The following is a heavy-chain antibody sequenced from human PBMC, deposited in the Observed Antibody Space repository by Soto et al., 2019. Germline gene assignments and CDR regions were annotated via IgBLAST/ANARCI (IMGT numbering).Heavy chain of an antibody. CDR1: GGSISSGGYY. Sequence: QVQLQESGPGLVKPSQTLSLTCTVSGGSISSGGYYWSWIRQHPGKGLEWIGYIYYSGSTYYNPSLKSLVTISVDTSKNQFSLELSSVTAADTAVYYCARSGYSYGPNPLLYWGQGTLVTVSS. V-gene: IGHV4-31*01. J-gene: IGHJ4*02. D-gene: IGHD5-18*01. CDR3: ARSGYSYGPNPLLY. CDR2: IYYSGST.